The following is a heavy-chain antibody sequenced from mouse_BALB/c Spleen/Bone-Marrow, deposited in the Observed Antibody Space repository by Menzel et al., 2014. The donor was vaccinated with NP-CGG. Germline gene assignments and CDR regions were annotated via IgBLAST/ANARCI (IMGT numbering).Heavy chain of an antibody. J-gene: IGHJ3*01. CDR2: IDTSDSYT. V-gene: IGHV1-69*01. CDR3: ARSDYRFDPLPY. D-gene: IGHD2-14*01. Sequence: QVQPKQSGAELVMPGASVKMSCKASGHTFTDYWMHWVKQRPGQGLEWIGAIDTSDSYTSYNQKFKGKATLTVDESSSTAYMQLSSLTSEDSAVYYCARSDYRFDPLPYWGQGTLVTVSA. CDR1: GHTFTDYW.